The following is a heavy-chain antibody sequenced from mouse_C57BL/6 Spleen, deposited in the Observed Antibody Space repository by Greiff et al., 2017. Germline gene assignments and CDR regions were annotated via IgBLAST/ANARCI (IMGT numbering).Heavy chain of an antibody. J-gene: IGHJ1*03. Sequence: EVQLQQSGPGLVKPSPSLSLTCSVTGYSITSGYYWNWIRQFPGNKLEWMGYISYDGSNNYNPSLKNRISITRDTSKNQFFLKLNSVTTEDTATYYCASYYYGSSYWYFDVWGTGTTVTVSS. CDR2: ISYDGSN. D-gene: IGHD1-1*01. CDR3: ASYYYGSSYWYFDV. V-gene: IGHV3-6*01. CDR1: GYSITSGYY.